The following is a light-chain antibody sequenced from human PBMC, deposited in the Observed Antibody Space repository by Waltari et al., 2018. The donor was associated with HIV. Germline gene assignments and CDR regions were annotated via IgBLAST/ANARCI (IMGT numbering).Light chain of an antibody. CDR3: QSADRSGSHVG. J-gene: IGLJ2*01. V-gene: IGLV3-25*03. CDR2: KDR. Sequence: SYELTHPPSMSVSPGPTARITCFGDALPTRYAYWYQQRPGQAPVLVIYKDRERPPGIPERFSGSNSGTTVTLIISGVQPEDEADYYCQSADRSGSHVGFGGGTKVTV. CDR1: ALPTRY.